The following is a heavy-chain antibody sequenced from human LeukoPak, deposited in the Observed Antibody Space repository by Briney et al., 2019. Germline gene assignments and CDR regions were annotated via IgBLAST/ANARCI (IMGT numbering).Heavy chain of an antibody. CDR1: GFTFSSYA. Sequence: PGGSLRLSCAASGFTFSSYAMHWVRQPPGKGLEWVAVISYDGRNKYYADSVKGRFTISRDNSKNALYLQMNSLRAEDTAVYYCARELEHFDYWGQGTLVTVSS. J-gene: IGHJ4*02. V-gene: IGHV3-30*04. CDR2: ISYDGRNK. CDR3: ARELEHFDY.